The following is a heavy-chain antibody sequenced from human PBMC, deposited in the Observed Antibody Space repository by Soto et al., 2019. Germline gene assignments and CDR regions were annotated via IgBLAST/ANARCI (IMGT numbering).Heavy chain of an antibody. Sequence: QITLKESGPTLVNPTQTLALNCTFSGFSFNTRGVGLAWIRQPPGKALEWLAVTYWDDDRRYRPSLTDRLTITKDISTNQVVLTMTNMDPVDTGTYYCAHLVPGPLSFAYWGQGALVTVSS. J-gene: IGHJ1*01. V-gene: IGHV2-5*02. CDR1: GFSFNTRGVG. CDR2: TYWDDDR. D-gene: IGHD6-19*01. CDR3: AHLVPGPLSFAY.